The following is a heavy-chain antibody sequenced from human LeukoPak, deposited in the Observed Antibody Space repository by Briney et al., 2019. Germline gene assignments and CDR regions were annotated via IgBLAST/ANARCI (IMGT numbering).Heavy chain of an antibody. J-gene: IGHJ4*02. D-gene: IGHD2-21*01. V-gene: IGHV4-39*01. Sequence: PSETLSLTCTVSGGSISSNSHYWAWIRQPPGKGLEWIGSIHYSGSTFYSPSLKSRVTISVETSKNQFSLILTSVTASDTAVYYCAREEASVGDCWGQGILVTVSS. CDR3: AREEASVGDC. CDR2: IHYSGST. CDR1: GGSISSNSHY.